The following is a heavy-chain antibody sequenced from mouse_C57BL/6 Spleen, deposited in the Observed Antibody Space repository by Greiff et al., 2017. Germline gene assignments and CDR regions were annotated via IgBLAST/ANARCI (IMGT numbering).Heavy chain of an antibody. Sequence: QVQLQQPGAELVKPGASVKLSCKASGYTFTSYWMHWVKQRPGQGLAWIGLIHPNSGSTNYNEKFKSKATLTVDKSSSTAYMQLSSLTSEDSAVYYCARSRDSYDYVSWFAYWGQGTLVTVSA. D-gene: IGHD2-4*01. J-gene: IGHJ3*01. CDR1: GYTFTSYW. V-gene: IGHV1-64*01. CDR2: IHPNSGST. CDR3: ARSRDSYDYVSWFAY.